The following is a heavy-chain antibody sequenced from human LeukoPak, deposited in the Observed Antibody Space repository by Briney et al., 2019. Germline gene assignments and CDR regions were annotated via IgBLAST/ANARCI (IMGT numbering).Heavy chain of an antibody. D-gene: IGHD2-15*01. J-gene: IGHJ6*03. V-gene: IGHV3-30*04. CDR3: ARDRCTGGRCYSLSVGYMDV. Sequence: PGGSLRLSCAASGFTFSSYAIHWVRQAPGQGLEWVAVISYDGTYKYYADSVKGRFTISRDNAKNSLYLQMNSLRAEDTAMYYCARDRCTGGRCYSLSVGYMDVWGKGTTVTVSS. CDR2: ISYDGTYK. CDR1: GFTFSSYA.